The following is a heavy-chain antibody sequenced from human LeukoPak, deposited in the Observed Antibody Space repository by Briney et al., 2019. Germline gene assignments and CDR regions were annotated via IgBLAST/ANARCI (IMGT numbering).Heavy chain of an antibody. CDR2: IYYSGST. J-gene: IGHJ5*02. V-gene: IGHV4-31*03. Sequence: SETLSLTCTVSGGSISSGGYSWSWIRQHPGKGLEWIGYIYYSGSTYYNPSLKSRVTISVDTSKNQFSLKLSSVTAADTAVYYCARDLRSYDSSGYYLGNWFDPWGQGTLVTVSS. D-gene: IGHD3-22*01. CDR1: GGSISSGGYS. CDR3: ARDLRSYDSSGYYLGNWFDP.